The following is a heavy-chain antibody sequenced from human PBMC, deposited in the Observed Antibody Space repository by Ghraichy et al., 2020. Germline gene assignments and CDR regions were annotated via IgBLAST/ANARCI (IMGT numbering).Heavy chain of an antibody. D-gene: IGHD2-2*01. J-gene: IGHJ4*02. CDR3: VKGQRGAAMLH. CDR2: IRFDESNI. Sequence: GGSLRLSCAASGFTFSNYGMHWVRQAPGKGLDWVAFIRFDESNIYYKDSVKGRFTISRDNSKNTLYLQMNSLRPTDTAVYYCVKGQRGAAMLHWGQGTLVTVS. V-gene: IGHV3-30*02. CDR1: GFTFSNYG.